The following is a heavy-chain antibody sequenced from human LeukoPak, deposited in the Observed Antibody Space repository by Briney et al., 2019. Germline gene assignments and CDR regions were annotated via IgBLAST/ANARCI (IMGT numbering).Heavy chain of an antibody. D-gene: IGHD2-2*01. CDR3: ARGLGYCSSTSCYWDWFDP. CDR1: GFTFSNYS. CDR2: ISSSSSYI. Sequence: GGSLRLSCAASGFTFSNYSMNWVRQAPGKGLEWVSSISSSSSYIYYADSVKGRSTISRDNAKNSLYLQMNSLRAEDTAVYYCARGLGYCSSTSCYWDWFDPWGQGTLVTVSS. V-gene: IGHV3-21*01. J-gene: IGHJ5*02.